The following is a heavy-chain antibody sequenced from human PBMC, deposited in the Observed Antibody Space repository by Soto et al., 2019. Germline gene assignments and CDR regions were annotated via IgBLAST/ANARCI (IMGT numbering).Heavy chain of an antibody. V-gene: IGHV3-53*01. CDR1: GFTVSNNY. CDR2: IYSGGYT. D-gene: IGHD2-15*01. Sequence: EVQLVESGGGLIQPGGSLRLSCAVSGFTVSNNYMSWVRQAPGKGLEGVSVIYSGGYTAYGDSVKGRFTISRDNSKNTLYFQMNRLSADARGVYSWAAAPGGGGYWGQGTLVTVSS. J-gene: IGHJ4*02. CDR3: AAAPGGGGY.